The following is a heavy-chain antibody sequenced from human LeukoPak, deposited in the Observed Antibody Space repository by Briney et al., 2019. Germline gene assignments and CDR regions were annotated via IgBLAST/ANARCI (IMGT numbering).Heavy chain of an antibody. V-gene: IGHV5-51*01. Sequence: GESLKISCKGSEYSFTSYYIAWVRQMPGKGLEWMGLIYPGDSDTRYSPSFQGQVTISADTSLNTAYVQWSSLRASDTAMYYCARLRFIASWYAPFDYWGQGTLVTVSS. CDR3: ARLRFIASWYAPFDY. D-gene: IGHD2-2*01. CDR1: EYSFTSYY. J-gene: IGHJ4*02. CDR2: IYPGDSDT.